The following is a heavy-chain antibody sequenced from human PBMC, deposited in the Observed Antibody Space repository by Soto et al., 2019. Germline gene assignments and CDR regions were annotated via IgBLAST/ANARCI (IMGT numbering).Heavy chain of an antibody. Sequence: GESLKISCAASGFTFSSYAMSWVRQAPGKGLEWVSAISGSGGSTYYADSVKGRFTISRDNSKNTLYLQMNSLRAEDTAVYYCAKSLAAAGKFNPFDYWGQGTLVTVSS. J-gene: IGHJ4*02. CDR1: GFTFSSYA. D-gene: IGHD6-13*01. V-gene: IGHV3-23*01. CDR2: ISGSGGST. CDR3: AKSLAAAGKFNPFDY.